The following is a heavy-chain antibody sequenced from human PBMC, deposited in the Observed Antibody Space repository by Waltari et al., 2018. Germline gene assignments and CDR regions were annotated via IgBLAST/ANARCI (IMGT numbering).Heavy chain of an antibody. V-gene: IGHV5-51*01. CDR2: IYPGDSDN. J-gene: IGHJ6*02. D-gene: IGHD2-15*01. CDR3: ARDRYCSGGSCLNYGMDV. CDR1: GYNFATTW. Sequence: EVQLVQSGAEVKKPGESLKISCKGSGYNFATTWIGWVRKMPGHGLEWMGIIYPGDSDNRRSQSREGRVAMSADKSTKTAYLQWSSLTASDTAMYYCARDRYCSGGSCLNYGMDVWGQGTTLTVSS.